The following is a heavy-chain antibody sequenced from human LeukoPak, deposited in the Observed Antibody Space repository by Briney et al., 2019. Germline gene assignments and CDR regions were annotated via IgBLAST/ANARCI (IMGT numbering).Heavy chain of an antibody. Sequence: PGGSLRLSCAASGFTFSSYAMHWVRQAPGKGLEWVAVISYDGSNKYYADSVKGRFTISRDNSKNTLYLQMNSLRAEDTAVYYCARDGSYGDYSTDYWGQGTLVTVSS. V-gene: IGHV3-30-3*01. CDR3: ARDGSYGDYSTDY. J-gene: IGHJ4*02. CDR1: GFTFSSYA. CDR2: ISYDGSNK. D-gene: IGHD4-17*01.